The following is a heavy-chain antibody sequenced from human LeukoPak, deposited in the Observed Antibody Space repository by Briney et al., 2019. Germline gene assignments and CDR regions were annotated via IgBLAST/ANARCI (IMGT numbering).Heavy chain of an antibody. CDR2: INNSGST. CDR3: ARGSLDYGVKTPLDY. V-gene: IGHV4-34*01. CDR1: GGSFSGYY. J-gene: IGHJ4*02. D-gene: IGHD4-17*01. Sequence: SETLSLTCAVYGGSFSGYYWTWIRQPPGKGLEWIGEINNSGSTNYNPSLKSRVTISVDTSKNQFSLKLTSVTAADTAVYFCARGSLDYGVKTPLDYWGQGSLVTVSS.